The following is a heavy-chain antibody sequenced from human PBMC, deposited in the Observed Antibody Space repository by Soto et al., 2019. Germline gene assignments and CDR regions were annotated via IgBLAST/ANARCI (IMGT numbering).Heavy chain of an antibody. D-gene: IGHD6-6*01. CDR1: GGSFSGYY. V-gene: IGHV4-34*01. J-gene: IGHJ5*02. Sequence: SETLSLTCAVYGGSFSGYYWSWIRQPPGKGLEWIGEINHSGSTNYNPSLKSRVTISVDTSKNQFSLKLSSVTAADTAVYYCARGRRYSSSAWFDPWGQGTLVTVSS. CDR3: ARGRRYSSSAWFDP. CDR2: INHSGST.